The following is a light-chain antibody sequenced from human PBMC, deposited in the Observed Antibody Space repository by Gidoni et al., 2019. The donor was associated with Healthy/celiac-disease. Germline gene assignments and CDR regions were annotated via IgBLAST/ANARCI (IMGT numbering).Light chain of an antibody. V-gene: IGKV1-33*01. CDR3: QQYDNLLIFT. J-gene: IGKJ3*01. CDR1: QDISNY. CDR2: DAS. Sequence: IQMTQSPSSLSASVGDRVTITCQASQDISNYLNWYQQKPGKAPKLLIYDASNLETGVPSRFSGSGSGTDFTFTISSLQPEDMATYYCQQYDNLLIFTFGPGTKVDSK.